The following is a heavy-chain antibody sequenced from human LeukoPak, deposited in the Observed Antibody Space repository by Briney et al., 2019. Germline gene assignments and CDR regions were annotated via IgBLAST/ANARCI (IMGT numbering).Heavy chain of an antibody. J-gene: IGHJ4*02. Sequence: PGGSLRLSCAASGFTFSSYAMSWVRQAPGKGVEWVSAISGSGATTYYADSVKGRFTISRDKSNNTLYLQMNSLRAEDTPVYYCAKDYAYYYGSGIGGFDYWGQGTLVTVSS. D-gene: IGHD3-10*01. V-gene: IGHV3-23*01. CDR1: GFTFSSYA. CDR2: ISGSGATT. CDR3: AKDYAYYYGSGIGGFDY.